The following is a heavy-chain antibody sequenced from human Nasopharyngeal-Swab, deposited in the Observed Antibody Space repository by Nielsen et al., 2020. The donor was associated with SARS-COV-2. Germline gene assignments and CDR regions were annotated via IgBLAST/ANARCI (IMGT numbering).Heavy chain of an antibody. J-gene: IGHJ4*02. V-gene: IGHV4-39*01. CDR3: ARQVWGVSGWIDY. CDR1: GGSISSRNHY. Sequence: SETLSLTCTVSGGSISSRNHYWGWIRQPPGKGLEWVASISYFGATYYNPSLKSRVTIAVDTSKNQFSLKVKSMTAADTAIYYCARQVWGVSGWIDYWGRGTLVTVSS. CDR2: ISYFGAT. D-gene: IGHD6-19*01.